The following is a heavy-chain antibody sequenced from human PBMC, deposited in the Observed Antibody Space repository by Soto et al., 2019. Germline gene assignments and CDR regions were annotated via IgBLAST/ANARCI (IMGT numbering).Heavy chain of an antibody. CDR2: ISYDGSNK. D-gene: IGHD2-2*02. CDR3: ARDLVPAAILPYYYYGMDV. Sequence: QVQLVESGGGVVQPGRSLRLSCAASGFTFSSYAMHWVRQAPGKGLEWVAVISYDGSNKYYADSVKGRFTISRDNSKNTLYLQMNSLRAEDTAVYYCARDLVPAAILPYYYYGMDVWGQGTTVTVSS. J-gene: IGHJ6*02. V-gene: IGHV3-30-3*01. CDR1: GFTFSSYA.